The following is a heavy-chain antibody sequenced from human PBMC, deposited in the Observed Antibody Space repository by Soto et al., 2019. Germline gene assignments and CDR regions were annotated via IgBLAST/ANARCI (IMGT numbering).Heavy chain of an antibody. Sequence: APVKVSCKASGYTFTSYGISWLRQAPGQGLEWMGWISAYNGNTNYAQKLQGRVTMTTDTSTSTAYMELRSLRSDDTAVYYCARDAVYEYSSSSYLFDYWGQGTLVTVSS. CDR1: GYTFTSYG. D-gene: IGHD6-6*01. CDR3: ARDAVYEYSSSSYLFDY. J-gene: IGHJ4*02. CDR2: ISAYNGNT. V-gene: IGHV1-18*01.